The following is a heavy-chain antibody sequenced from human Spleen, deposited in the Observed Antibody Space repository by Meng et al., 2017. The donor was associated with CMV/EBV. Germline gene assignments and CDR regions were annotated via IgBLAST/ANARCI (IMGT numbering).Heavy chain of an antibody. V-gene: IGHV1-8*01. CDR3: SKGPPKKNWNDL. CDR1: GYTFTKYD. J-gene: IGHJ5*02. Sequence: ASVKVSCKASGYTFTKYDINWVRQATGQGLEWMGWMSPKSGNTGYAQKFQGRVTMTRNTSITTAYMELSSLRSEDTAVYFCSKGPPKKNWNDLWGQGTLVTVSS. CDR2: MSPKSGNT.